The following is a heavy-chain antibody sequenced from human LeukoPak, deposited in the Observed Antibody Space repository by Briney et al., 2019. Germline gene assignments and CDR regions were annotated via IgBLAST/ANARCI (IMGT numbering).Heavy chain of an antibody. J-gene: IGHJ4*02. CDR2: IRSKAYGCTT. CDR3: GTWSGYSGD. V-gene: IGHV3-49*03. CDR1: GFTFGDYA. D-gene: IGHD3-3*01. Sequence: GGSLRLSCTASGFTFGDYAMSWFRQAPGKGLEWVGFIRSKAYGCTTEYAASVKDKFTISRDDLKSIAYLQMNSLKTEDTAVYYCGTWSGYSGDWGQGTLVSVSS.